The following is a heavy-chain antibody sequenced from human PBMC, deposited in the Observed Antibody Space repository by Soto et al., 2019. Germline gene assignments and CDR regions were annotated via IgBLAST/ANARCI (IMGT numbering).Heavy chain of an antibody. Sequence: EVQLVESGGGFVQPGGSLRLSCVASGFTFSDQYIDSVRQAPGKWLEWVGRSAKKANSYTTEYAASVQARFTISREASENSLYLQMDRLKTEDTAVYCWPRGYSGASIYAFDGWGKGTMVTVSS. CDR1: GFTFSDQY. CDR3: PRGYSGASIYAFDG. V-gene: IGHV3-72*01. CDR2: SAKKANSYTT. J-gene: IGHJ3*01. D-gene: IGHD1-26*01.